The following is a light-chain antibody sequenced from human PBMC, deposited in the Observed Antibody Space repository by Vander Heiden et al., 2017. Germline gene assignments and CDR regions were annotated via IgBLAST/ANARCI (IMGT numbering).Light chain of an antibody. CDR1: DIGSKS. J-gene: IGLJ3*02. V-gene: IGLV3-21*02. Sequence: SDVLTQPPLVSVAPGQKARITCGGNDIGSKSVHWYRLKSGQAPVLVVYEDSERPSAIPERFTGSNSGATATLTISRVEAEDEADYCCQVWDADSGHWVFGGGTTLTVL. CDR3: QVWDADSGHWV. CDR2: EDS.